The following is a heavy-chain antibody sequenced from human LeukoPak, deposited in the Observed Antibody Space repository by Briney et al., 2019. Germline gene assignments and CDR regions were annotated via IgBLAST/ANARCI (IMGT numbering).Heavy chain of an antibody. CDR1: GYSLTSYW. Sequence: GESLKISCKGSGYSLTSYWIGWVRQMPGKGLEWMGIIYPGDSDTRYSPSFQGQVTISADKSISTAYLQWSSLKASDTAMYYCARVLYDSSGCYWFDPWGQGTLVTVSS. V-gene: IGHV5-51*01. D-gene: IGHD3-22*01. CDR3: ARVLYDSSGCYWFDP. J-gene: IGHJ5*02. CDR2: IYPGDSDT.